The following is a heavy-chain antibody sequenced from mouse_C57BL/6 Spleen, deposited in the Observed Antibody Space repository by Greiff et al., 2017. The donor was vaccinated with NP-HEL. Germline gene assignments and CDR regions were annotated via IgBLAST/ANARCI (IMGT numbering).Heavy chain of an antibody. J-gene: IGHJ3*01. Sequence: EVKLVESGGGLVKPGGSLKLSCAASGFTFSSYAMSWVRQTPEKRLEWVATLSDGGSYTYYPDNVKGRFTISRDNAKNNLYLQMSHLKSEDTAMYYCARASTGTWAYWGQGTLVTVSA. CDR2: LSDGGSYT. V-gene: IGHV5-4*03. D-gene: IGHD4-1*02. CDR1: GFTFSSYA. CDR3: ARASTGTWAY.